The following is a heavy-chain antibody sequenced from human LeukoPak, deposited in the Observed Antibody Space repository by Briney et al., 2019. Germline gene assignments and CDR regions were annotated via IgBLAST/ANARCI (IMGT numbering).Heavy chain of an antibody. J-gene: IGHJ3*02. CDR3: ATDIVVVPAAPSAFDI. Sequence: SVKVSCKASGYSFTTYTITWVRQAPGQGLEWMGGITPIYGTRDYAQSFQGRVTISADESTSTAYIELSSLRPDDTAVYYCATDIVVVPAAPSAFDIWGQGTMVTVSS. CDR1: GYSFTTYT. D-gene: IGHD2-2*01. CDR2: ITPIYGTR. V-gene: IGHV1-69*13.